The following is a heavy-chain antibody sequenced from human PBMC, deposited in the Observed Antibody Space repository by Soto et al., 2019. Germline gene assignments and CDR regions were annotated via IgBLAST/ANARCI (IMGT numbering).Heavy chain of an antibody. V-gene: IGHV3-23*01. CDR2: ISGSGGST. D-gene: IGHD6-13*01. CDR3: AKEPIAAAGWDAFDI. J-gene: IGHJ3*02. CDR1: GFTFSSYA. Sequence: PGESLKISCAASGFTFSSYAMSWVRQAPGKGLEWVSAISGSGGSTYYADSVKGRFTISRDNSKNTLYLQMNSLRAEDTAVYYCAKEPIAAAGWDAFDIWGQGTMVTVSS.